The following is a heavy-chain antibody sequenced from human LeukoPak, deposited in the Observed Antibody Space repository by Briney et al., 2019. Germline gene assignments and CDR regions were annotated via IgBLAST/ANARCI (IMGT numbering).Heavy chain of an antibody. D-gene: IGHD3-22*01. CDR2: IYYSGST. V-gene: IGHV4-31*03. J-gene: IGHJ5*02. Sequence: SQTLSLTCTVSGGSISSGGYYWSWIRQHPGKGLEWIGYIYYSGSTYYNPSLKSRVTISVDTSKNQFSLKLSSVTAADTAVYYCARGIRRYYDSSGLLANWFDPWGQGTLVTISS. CDR3: ARGIRRYYDSSGLLANWFDP. CDR1: GGSISSGGYY.